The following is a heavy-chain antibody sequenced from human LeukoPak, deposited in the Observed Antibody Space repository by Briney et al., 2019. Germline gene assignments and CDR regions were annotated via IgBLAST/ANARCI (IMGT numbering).Heavy chain of an antibody. CDR1: GGTFSRYA. J-gene: IGHJ5*02. CDR3: WSSSWYNWFDL. Sequence: SVKPSCNASGGTFSRYAISWVRQAPGQGLEWMGGIIPIFGTANYAQKLQGRVTITADESTSTAYMELSSLRSEDTAVYYCWSSSWYNWFDLWGQGTLVTVSS. V-gene: IGHV1-69*01. CDR2: IIPIFGTA. D-gene: IGHD6-13*01.